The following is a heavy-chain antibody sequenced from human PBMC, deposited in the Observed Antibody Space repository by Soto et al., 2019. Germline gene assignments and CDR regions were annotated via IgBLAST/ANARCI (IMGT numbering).Heavy chain of an antibody. J-gene: IGHJ3*02. CDR1: GGSFSGYY. Sequence: PSETPSLTCAVYGGSFSGYYWGWIRQPPGKGLEWIGEINHSGSTNYNPSLKSRVTISVDTSKNQFSLKLSSVTAADTAMYYCARVKRYCSGGSCQTRTRALDIWGQGTMVTVSS. D-gene: IGHD2-15*01. V-gene: IGHV4-34*01. CDR3: ARVKRYCSGGSCQTRTRALDI. CDR2: INHSGST.